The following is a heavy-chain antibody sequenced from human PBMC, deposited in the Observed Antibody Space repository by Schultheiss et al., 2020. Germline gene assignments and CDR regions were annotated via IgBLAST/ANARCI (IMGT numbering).Heavy chain of an antibody. Sequence: SETLSLTCAVSGYSISSGYYWSWIRQPPGKGLEWIGYIYYSGSTNYNPSLKSRVTISVDTSKNQFSLKLSSVTAADTAVYYCARGGYSGYAVWGQGTLVTVSS. J-gene: IGHJ4*02. V-gene: IGHV4-61*01. CDR3: ARGGYSGYAV. D-gene: IGHD5-12*01. CDR2: IYYSGST. CDR1: GYSISSGYY.